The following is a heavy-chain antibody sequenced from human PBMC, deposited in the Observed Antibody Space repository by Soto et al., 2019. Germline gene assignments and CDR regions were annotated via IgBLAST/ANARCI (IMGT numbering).Heavy chain of an antibody. D-gene: IGHD5-18*01. CDR3: VRSKGGYSYGTPFDY. V-gene: IGHV3-9*01. CDR2: ISWNSGNI. CDR1: GFTFDDYA. Sequence: EVQLEESGGALVQPGGSRRLSCAASGFTFDDYAMYWVRQVLGKGLEWVSSISWNSGNIGYADSVKGRFTTSRDNAENSLYLQMNSLRPEDTALYYCVRSKGGYSYGTPFDYWGQGTLVTVSS. J-gene: IGHJ4*02.